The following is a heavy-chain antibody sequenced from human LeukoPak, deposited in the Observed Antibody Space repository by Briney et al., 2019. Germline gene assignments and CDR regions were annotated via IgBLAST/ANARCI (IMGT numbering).Heavy chain of an antibody. J-gene: IGHJ4*02. CDR1: GFTLSSYW. CDR2: IKEGGCYI. V-gene: IGHV3-74*01. Sequence: GGPLRLPCVASGFTLSSYWIHWVRQAPGKGLVWVSAIKEGGCYIAYADSVKGRFTISRDNAKNTLHVEMNSLRLEDTAVYYFVRGDWGSGHWGQGTLVTVSS. D-gene: IGHD3-10*01. CDR3: VRGDWGSGH.